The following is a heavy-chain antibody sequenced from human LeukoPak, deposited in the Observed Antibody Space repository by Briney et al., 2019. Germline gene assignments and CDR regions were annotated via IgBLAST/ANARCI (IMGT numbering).Heavy chain of an antibody. Sequence: PGGSLRLSCAASGFTFSSYEMNWVRQAPGKGLEWVPYISSSGSTIYCADSVKGRFTISRDNAKNSLYLQMNSLRAEDTAVYYCAKDGGWTYWGQGTLVTVSS. CDR3: AKDGGWTY. J-gene: IGHJ4*02. V-gene: IGHV3-48*03. D-gene: IGHD6-19*01. CDR2: ISSSGSTI. CDR1: GFTFSSYE.